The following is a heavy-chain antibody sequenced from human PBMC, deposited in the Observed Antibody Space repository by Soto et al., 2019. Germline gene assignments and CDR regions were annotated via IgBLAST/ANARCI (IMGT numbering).Heavy chain of an antibody. CDR3: AKDRSTVSYYYYYMDV. CDR1: GFTFSSYG. D-gene: IGHD4-4*01. V-gene: IGHV3-30*18. J-gene: IGHJ6*03. CDR2: ISYDGSNK. Sequence: QVQLVESGGGVVQPGRSLRLSCAASGFTFSSYGMHWVRQAPGKGLEWVAVISYDGSNKYYADSVKGRFTISRDNSKNTLYLQMNSLRAEDTAVYYCAKDRSTVSYYYYYMDVWGKGTTVTVSS.